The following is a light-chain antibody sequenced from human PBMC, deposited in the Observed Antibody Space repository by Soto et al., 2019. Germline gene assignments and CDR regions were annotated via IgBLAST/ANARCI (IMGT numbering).Light chain of an antibody. V-gene: IGLV4-69*01. CDR3: QTWGTGIRV. CDR2: LNSDGSH. J-gene: IGLJ3*02. CDR1: SGHSNYA. Sequence: QPVLTQSPSASASLGASVRLTCTLSSGHSNYAIAWHQQQPEKGPRYLMKLNSDGSHSKGDGIPDRFSGSSSGAERYLTISGLQSEDEADYYCQTWGTGIRVFGGGTKLTVL.